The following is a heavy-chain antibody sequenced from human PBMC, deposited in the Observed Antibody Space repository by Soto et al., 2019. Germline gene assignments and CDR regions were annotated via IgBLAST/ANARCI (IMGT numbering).Heavy chain of an antibody. CDR2: INHSGST. D-gene: IGHD1-26*01. CDR3: ARGYLSSGLGTCYYYYMDV. CDR1: GGYFSGYY. V-gene: IGHV4-34*01. Sequence: QVQLQQWGAGLLKPSETLSLTCAVYGGYFSGYYWSWIREPPGKGLEWIGEINHSGSTNYNPSLNCRVTILVNSSNNQITLKLSSVTAADTAVYYCARGYLSSGLGTCYYYYMDVWGKGTTVTVSS. J-gene: IGHJ6*03.